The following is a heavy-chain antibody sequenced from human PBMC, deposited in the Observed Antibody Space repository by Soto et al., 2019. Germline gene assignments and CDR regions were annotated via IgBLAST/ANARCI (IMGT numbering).Heavy chain of an antibody. CDR3: ARGQDRSKVGDK. V-gene: IGHV4-34*01. D-gene: IGHD1-26*01. Sequence: SETLSLTCAVYGGSFSAYYWTWIRQPPGKGLEWIGEITHDGNINYNPSLKSRVTISIDTSKNQFSLRLSFVTAADTAVYFCARGQDRSKVGDKWGQGTLVTVSS. J-gene: IGHJ4*02. CDR2: ITHDGNI. CDR1: GGSFSAYY.